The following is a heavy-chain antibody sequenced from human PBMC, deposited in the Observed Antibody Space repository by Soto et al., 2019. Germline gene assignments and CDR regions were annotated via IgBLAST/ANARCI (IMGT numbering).Heavy chain of an antibody. D-gene: IGHD2-2*01. V-gene: IGHV3-30-3*02. Sequence: QVQLVESGGGVVQPGKSLRLSCAASGFTFSSYAMHWVRQAPGKGLEWVAIVSYDGGNKYYADSVKGRFTISRDNSKNTLFQQINLLRPEDTAVYYCAKQWGYCISANCLDYYFYAMDVWGQGTTVAVSS. CDR1: GFTFSSYA. J-gene: IGHJ6*02. CDR3: AKQWGYCISANCLDYYFYAMDV. CDR2: VSYDGGNK.